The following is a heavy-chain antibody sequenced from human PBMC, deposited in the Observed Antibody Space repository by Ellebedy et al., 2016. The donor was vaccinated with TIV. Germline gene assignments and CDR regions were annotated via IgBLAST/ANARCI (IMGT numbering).Heavy chain of an antibody. CDR1: DDSISTTNSW. CDR2: IFHTGVA. CDR3: VKVAAYCWEY. D-gene: IGHD2-8*02. Sequence: SETLSLXXVVSDDSISTTNSWWSWVRQPPGKGLEWIGEIFHTGVANYNPSLWSRVTMSVDKSRSQLSLQLTSVTAADTAVYYCVKVAAYCWEYWGQGTLVTVSS. V-gene: IGHV4/OR15-8*01. J-gene: IGHJ4*02.